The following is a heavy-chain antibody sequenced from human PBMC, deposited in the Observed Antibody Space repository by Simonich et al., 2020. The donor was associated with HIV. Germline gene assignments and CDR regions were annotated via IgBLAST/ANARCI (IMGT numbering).Heavy chain of an antibody. CDR2: NNPNSGGT. D-gene: IGHD3-22*01. J-gene: IGHJ4*02. CDR1: GYTFTGYF. Sequence: QVQLVQSGAEVKKPGASVKVSCKASGYTFTGYFIHWVRQAPGQGLEWMEWNNPNSGGTNYAQKFQGRVTMTRDTSISTAYMELSRLRAEDTAVYYCARGYYDRWGGIRFDYWGQGILVTVSS. V-gene: IGHV1-2*02. CDR3: ARGYYDRWGGIRFDY.